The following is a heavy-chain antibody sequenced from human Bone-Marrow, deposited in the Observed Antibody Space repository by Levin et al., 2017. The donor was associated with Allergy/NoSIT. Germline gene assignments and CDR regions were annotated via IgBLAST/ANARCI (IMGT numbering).Heavy chain of an antibody. V-gene: IGHV3-48*04. Sequence: PSETLSLTCAASGFTFSSYSMNWVRQAPGKGLEWVSYISSSSSTIYYADSVKGRFTISRDNAKNSLYLQMNSLRAEDTAVYYCARVGGYYYGSGSYYNVSGVSFDYWGQGTLVTVSS. J-gene: IGHJ4*02. CDR3: ARVGGYYYGSGSYYNVSGVSFDY. CDR2: ISSSSSTI. D-gene: IGHD3-10*01. CDR1: GFTFSSYS.